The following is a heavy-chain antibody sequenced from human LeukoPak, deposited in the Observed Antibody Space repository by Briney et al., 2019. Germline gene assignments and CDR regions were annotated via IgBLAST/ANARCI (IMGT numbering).Heavy chain of an antibody. J-gene: IGHJ4*02. CDR1: GGSFSGYY. CDR2: IYTSGST. Sequence: SETLSLTCAVYGGSFSGYYWSWIRQPAGKGLEWIGRIYTSGSTNYNPSLKSRVTMSVDTSKNQFSLKLSSVTAADTAVYYCARGDRSRLSYFDYWGQGTLVTVSS. V-gene: IGHV4-59*10. D-gene: IGHD3-16*01. CDR3: ARGDRSRLSYFDY.